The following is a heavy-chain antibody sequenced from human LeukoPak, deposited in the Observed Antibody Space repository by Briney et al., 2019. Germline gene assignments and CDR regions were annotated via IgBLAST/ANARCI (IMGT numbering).Heavy chain of an antibody. V-gene: IGHV3-23*01. Sequence: GGSLRLSCAASGFTFSTYAMRWVRQAPGKGLEWVSAISGPGSSTYYADSVKGRFTISRDNPKNTLYLQMSSLRAEDTAVYYCTKGDLTTGIDYWGQGTLVTVSS. D-gene: IGHD2-8*02. CDR3: TKGDLTTGIDY. J-gene: IGHJ4*02. CDR2: ISGPGSST. CDR1: GFTFSTYA.